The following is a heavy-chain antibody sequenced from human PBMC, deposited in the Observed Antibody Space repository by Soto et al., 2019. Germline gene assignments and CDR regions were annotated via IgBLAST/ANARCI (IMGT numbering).Heavy chain of an antibody. Sequence: QVQVVQSGAEVKKPGASVRLSCKTSGYSFTSCAIHWVRLAPGQRFEWMGWINTDSGNTKYSPKFQGRVTITRDTAASTTYMEVTSLTFEDTATYYCVRDRAVDWYLDLWGRGTLVTVSS. CDR3: VRDRAVDWYLDL. CDR1: GYSFTSCA. J-gene: IGHJ2*01. CDR2: INTDSGNT. D-gene: IGHD6-19*01. V-gene: IGHV1-3*04.